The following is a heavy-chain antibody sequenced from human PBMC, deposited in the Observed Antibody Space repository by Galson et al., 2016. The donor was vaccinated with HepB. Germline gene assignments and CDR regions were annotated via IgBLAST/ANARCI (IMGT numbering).Heavy chain of an antibody. J-gene: IGHJ3*02. V-gene: IGHV3-23*01. CDR2: ISGNAGSI. CDR3: AKSATEQLRDVNAHDI. Sequence: SLRLSCAASGFTFRDAWMIWVRQAPGRGLEWVSSISGNAGSIYHANSVKGRFTISRDNSKNTLYLQMNSLRAEDTAVYYCAKSATEQLRDVNAHDIWGQGTMVTVSS. CDR1: GFTFRDAW. D-gene: IGHD1/OR15-1a*01.